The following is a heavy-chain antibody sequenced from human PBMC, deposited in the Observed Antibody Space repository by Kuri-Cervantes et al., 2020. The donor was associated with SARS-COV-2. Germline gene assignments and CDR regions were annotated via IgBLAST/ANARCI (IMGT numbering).Heavy chain of an antibody. Sequence: SETLSLTCTVSGGSISSSSYYWGWIRQPPGKGREWIGGIYHSGSTYYNPSLKSRVTISVDTSKNQFFLKLSSVTAADTAVYYCASLLLWFGGDAFDIWGQGTMVTVSS. J-gene: IGHJ3*02. CDR1: GGSISSSSYY. CDR2: IYHSGST. D-gene: IGHD3-10*01. CDR3: ASLLLWFGGDAFDI. V-gene: IGHV4-39*07.